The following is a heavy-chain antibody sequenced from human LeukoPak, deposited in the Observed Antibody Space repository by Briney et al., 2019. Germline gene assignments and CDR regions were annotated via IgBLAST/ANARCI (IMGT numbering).Heavy chain of an antibody. Sequence: SETLSLTCTVSGGSISSYYWSWIRQPPGKGLEWIGYIYYSGTTSYNPSLKNRVTISVDTSKNQFFLKLSSVTAADTAVYYCARYLSSGLDYWGQGTLVTVSS. CDR1: GGSISSYY. D-gene: IGHD3-10*01. J-gene: IGHJ4*02. CDR3: ARYLSSGLDY. CDR2: IYYSGTT. V-gene: IGHV4-59*01.